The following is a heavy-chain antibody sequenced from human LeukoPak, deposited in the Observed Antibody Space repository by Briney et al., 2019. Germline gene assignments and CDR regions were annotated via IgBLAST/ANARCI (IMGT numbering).Heavy chain of an antibody. Sequence: PSETLSLTCTVSGGSISRGDYYWSWIPQPPGKGLEWIGYIYYSGSTYYNPSLKSRVTISVDTSKNQFSLKLSSVTAADTAVYYCPRYCTGGSCYSVYSGQGTLVTVSS. CDR2: IYYSGST. CDR3: PRYCTGGSCYSVY. CDR1: GGSISRGDYY. D-gene: IGHD2-15*01. J-gene: IGHJ4*02. V-gene: IGHV4-30-4*08.